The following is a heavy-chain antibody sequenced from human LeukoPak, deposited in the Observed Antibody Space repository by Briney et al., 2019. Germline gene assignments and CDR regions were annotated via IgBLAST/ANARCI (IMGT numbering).Heavy chain of an antibody. Sequence: GGSLRLSCAASGFTFDDSAMHWVRQAPGKGPQWVSLISGDGGSTYYADSVKGRFTISRDNSKNSLYLQMNSLRTEDTALYYCAKVYSDGWYSLLDWGQGTLVTVSS. J-gene: IGHJ4*02. V-gene: IGHV3-43*02. CDR1: GFTFDDSA. CDR2: ISGDGGST. CDR3: AKVYSDGWYSLLD. D-gene: IGHD6-19*01.